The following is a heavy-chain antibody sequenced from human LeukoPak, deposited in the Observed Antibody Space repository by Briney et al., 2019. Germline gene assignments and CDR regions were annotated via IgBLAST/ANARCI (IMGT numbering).Heavy chain of an antibody. V-gene: IGHV4-34*01. CDR3: VSSTSDWSSDY. CDR1: GGSFSGYY. Sequence: SETLSLTCAVYGGSFSGYYWSWIRQPPGKGLEWIGEINHSGSTNYNPSPKSRVTISVDTSKNQFSLKLSSVTAADTAVYYCVSSTSDWSSDYWGQGTLVTVSS. D-gene: IGHD6-19*01. J-gene: IGHJ4*02. CDR2: INHSGST.